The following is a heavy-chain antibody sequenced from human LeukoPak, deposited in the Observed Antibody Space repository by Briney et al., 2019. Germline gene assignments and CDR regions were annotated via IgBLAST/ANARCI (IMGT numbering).Heavy chain of an antibody. D-gene: IGHD3-9*01. Sequence: GGSLRLSCAASGFTFSSYAMSWVRQAPGKGLEWVSAISGSGGSTYYADSVKGLFTISRDNSKNTLYLQMNSLRVGDTAVYYCARDRGKLRYFDLWGQGTLLTVSS. V-gene: IGHV3-23*01. CDR3: ARDRGKLRYFDL. CDR2: ISGSGGST. CDR1: GFTFSSYA. J-gene: IGHJ4*02.